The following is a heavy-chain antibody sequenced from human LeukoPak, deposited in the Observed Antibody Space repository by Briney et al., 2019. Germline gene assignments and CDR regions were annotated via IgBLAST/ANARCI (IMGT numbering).Heavy chain of an antibody. V-gene: IGHV4-59*08. CDR2: IYYSGST. CDR3: ARQLLDYGDYPDAFDI. D-gene: IGHD4-17*01. CDR1: GGSISSYY. Sequence: KPSETLSLTCTVSGGSISSYYWSWIRQPPGKGLEWIGYIYYSGSTNYNPSLKSRVTISVDTSKNQFSLKLSSVTAADTAVYYCARQLLDYGDYPDAFDIWGQGTMVTVSS. J-gene: IGHJ3*02.